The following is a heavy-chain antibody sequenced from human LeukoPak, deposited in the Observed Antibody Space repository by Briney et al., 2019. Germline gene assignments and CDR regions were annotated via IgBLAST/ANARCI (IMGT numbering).Heavy chain of an antibody. D-gene: IGHD3-22*01. J-gene: IGHJ3*02. V-gene: IGHV1-69*05. Sequence: ASVKVSCKASGGTFSSYAISWVRQAPGQGLEWMGGIIPIFGTANYAQKFQGRVTITTDESTSTAYMELSSLRSEDTAVYYCATQREIVVAQFDAFDIWGQGTMVTVSS. CDR1: GGTFSSYA. CDR2: IIPIFGTA. CDR3: ATQREIVVAQFDAFDI.